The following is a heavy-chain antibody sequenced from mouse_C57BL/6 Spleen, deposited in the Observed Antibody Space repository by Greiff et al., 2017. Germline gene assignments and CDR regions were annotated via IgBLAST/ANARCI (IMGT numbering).Heavy chain of an antibody. J-gene: IGHJ2*01. CDR2: IYPGSGST. CDR1: GYTFTSYW. CDR3: ARRGTAQGFDY. D-gene: IGHD3-1*01. Sequence: QVQLKESGAELVKPGASVKMSCKASGYTFTSYWITWVKQRPGQGLEWIGDIYPGSGSTNYNEKFKSKATLTVDTSSSTAYMQLSSLTSEDSAVYYCARRGTAQGFDYWGQGTTLTVSS. V-gene: IGHV1-55*01.